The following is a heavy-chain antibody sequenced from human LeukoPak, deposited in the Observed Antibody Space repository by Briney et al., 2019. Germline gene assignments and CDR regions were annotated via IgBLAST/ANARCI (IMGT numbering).Heavy chain of an antibody. CDR3: TLYQATISTRWARRFSYYYMDF. Sequence: KPGGSLRLSYIASGFTFSNAWMSWVRQVPGKGLEWLGRIKSNAAGGTTDYAAPVKGRVTVSRDDSRNTLYLQMNNLEIEDTAVYYCTLYQATISTRWARRFSYYYMDFWGKGASVTVSS. CDR2: IKSNAAGGTT. CDR1: GFTFSNAW. V-gene: IGHV3-15*01. J-gene: IGHJ6*03. D-gene: IGHD5-24*01.